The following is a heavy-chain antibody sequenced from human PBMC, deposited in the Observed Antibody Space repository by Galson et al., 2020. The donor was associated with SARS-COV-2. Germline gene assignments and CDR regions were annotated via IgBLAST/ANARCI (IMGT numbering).Heavy chain of an antibody. Sequence: GGSLRLSCAASGFTFSSYAMHWVRQAPGKGLEWVAVISYDGSNKYYADSVKGRFTIPRDNSKNTLYLQMNSLRAEDTAVYYCASPVAHSSGWATPYNDAFDIWGQGTMVTVSS. J-gene: IGHJ3*02. CDR3: ASPVAHSSGWATPYNDAFDI. D-gene: IGHD6-19*01. V-gene: IGHV3-30*04. CDR2: ISYDGSNK. CDR1: GFTFSSYA.